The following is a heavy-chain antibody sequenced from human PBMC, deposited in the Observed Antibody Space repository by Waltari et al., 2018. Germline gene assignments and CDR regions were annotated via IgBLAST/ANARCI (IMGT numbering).Heavy chain of an antibody. J-gene: IGHJ3*02. Sequence: QLQLQESGPGLVKPSETLSLTCTVSGGSTSSSSYYWGWIRQPPGKGLEWIGSIYYSGSTYYNPSLKSRVTISVDTSKNQFSLKLSSVTAADTAVYYCYDGSGDAFDIWGQGTMVTVSS. CDR1: GGSTSSSSYY. CDR3: YDGSGDAFDI. D-gene: IGHD5-12*01. V-gene: IGHV4-39*01. CDR2: IYYSGST.